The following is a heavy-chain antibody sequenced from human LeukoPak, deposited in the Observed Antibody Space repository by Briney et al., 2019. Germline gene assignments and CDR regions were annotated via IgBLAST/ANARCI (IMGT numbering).Heavy chain of an antibody. CDR3: ARAAYSSTWYSRYFDL. D-gene: IGHD6-13*01. V-gene: IGHV3-13*01. CDR1: GFTFSGSA. J-gene: IGHJ2*01. Sequence: PGGSLRLSCAASGFTFSGSAMHWVRQASGKGLEWVSGIGTAGEIYYPGSVKGRFTISRENAKNSLYLQMNSLRAGDTAVYYCARAAYSSTWYSRYFDLWGRGTLVTVSS. CDR2: IGTAGEI.